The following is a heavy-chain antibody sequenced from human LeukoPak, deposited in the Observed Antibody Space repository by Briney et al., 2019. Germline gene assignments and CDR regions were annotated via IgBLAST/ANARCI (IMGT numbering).Heavy chain of an antibody. D-gene: IGHD2-2*01. CDR3: ARDSRDIVVVPAATDGAFDI. CDR1: GGTFSSYA. Sequence: SVKVSCKASGGTFSSYAISWVRQAPGQGLEWMGGIIPIFGTANYAQKFQGRVTITTDESTSTAYMELSSLRSEDTAVYYCARDSRDIVVVPAATDGAFDIWGQGTMVTVSS. V-gene: IGHV1-69*05. J-gene: IGHJ3*02. CDR2: IIPIFGTA.